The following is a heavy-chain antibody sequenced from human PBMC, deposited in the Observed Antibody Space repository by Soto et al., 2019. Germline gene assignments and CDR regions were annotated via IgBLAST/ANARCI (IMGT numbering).Heavy chain of an antibody. Sequence: SETLSLTCAVSGDSISNNNCWNWVRQPPGKGLEWIGEIYHSGTANYKPSLKSRVTISVDKSNNQFSLTLNSVTAADTAVYYCARRRITTFGVVITGYGMDVWGQGTTVSGSS. V-gene: IGHV4-4*02. CDR1: GDSISNNNC. J-gene: IGHJ6*02. CDR2: IYHSGTA. CDR3: ARRRITTFGVVITGYGMDV. D-gene: IGHD3-3*01.